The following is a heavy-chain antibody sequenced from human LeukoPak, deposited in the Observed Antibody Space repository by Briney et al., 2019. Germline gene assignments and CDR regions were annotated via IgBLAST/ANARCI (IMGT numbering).Heavy chain of an antibody. CDR3: ARGANYYDSSGYYDEFDY. Sequence: ASVKVSCKASGHTFTSYYMHWVRQAPGQGLEWMGIINPSGGSTSYAQKFQGRVTMTRDMSTSTVYMELSSLRSEDTAVYYCARGANYYDSSGYYDEFDYWGQGTLVTVSS. J-gene: IGHJ4*02. CDR1: GHTFTSYY. D-gene: IGHD3-22*01. V-gene: IGHV1-46*01. CDR2: INPSGGST.